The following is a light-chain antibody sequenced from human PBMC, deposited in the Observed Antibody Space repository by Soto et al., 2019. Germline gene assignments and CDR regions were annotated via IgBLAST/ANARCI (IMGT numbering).Light chain of an antibody. J-gene: IGKJ2*01. CDR1: ESVSSN. Sequence: EIVMTQSPATLPVSPGERATLSCRASESVSSNLAWYQQKPGQAPRLLIYGASTRATGIPARFSGSGSGTAFTLTFSSLQSEDFAVYYCQHYNNWPLYTFGQGTKLEIK. CDR3: QHYNNWPLYT. V-gene: IGKV3-15*01. CDR2: GAS.